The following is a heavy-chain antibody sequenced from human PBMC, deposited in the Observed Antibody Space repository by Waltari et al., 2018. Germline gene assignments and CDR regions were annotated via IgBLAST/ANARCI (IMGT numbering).Heavy chain of an antibody. CDR3: AKDLDSTWSFDS. J-gene: IGHJ4*02. V-gene: IGHV3-30*02. D-gene: IGHD3-3*01. CDR1: GLTLRRNG. CDR2: ILADGSRK. Sequence: QVQLVESGGGVVQPGGSLRLSCAASGLTLRRNGMHWVRQAPGKGLEWLTFILADGSRKFYAESVKGRFTISRDESKNTLQLQMNSLRAEDTALYYCAKDLDSTWSFDSWGQGTLVIVSS.